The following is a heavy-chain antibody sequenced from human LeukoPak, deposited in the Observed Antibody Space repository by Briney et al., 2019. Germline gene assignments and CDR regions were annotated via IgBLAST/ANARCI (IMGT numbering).Heavy chain of an antibody. J-gene: IGHJ4*02. CDR2: INPSGGST. CDR1: GYTFTSYY. CDR3: ARERGSVAATRVLGY. Sequence: ASVTVSCKASGYTFTSYYMHWVRQAPGQGLEWMGIINPSGGSTSYAQKFQGRVTMTRDTSTSTVYMELSSLRSEDTAVYYCARERGSVAATRVLGYWGQGTLVTVSS. V-gene: IGHV1-46*01. D-gene: IGHD2-15*01.